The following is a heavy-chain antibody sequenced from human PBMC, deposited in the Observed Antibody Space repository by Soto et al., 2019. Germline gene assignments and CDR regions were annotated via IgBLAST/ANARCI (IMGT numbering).Heavy chain of an antibody. CDR2: TTGSGANK. CDR1: GFTFKNYA. Sequence: EVNLLESGGGVVQPGESLRISCVGSGFTFKNYAMTWVRQAPGKGLEWVSGTTGSGANKHYADSVRGRFTISRDNSKKTFHMEITSLRVEDTPVYYCAKDGDFSEYGAAEDFEHWGQGTLVTV. V-gene: IGHV3-23*01. CDR3: AKDGDFSEYGAAEDFEH. D-gene: IGHD6-6*01. J-gene: IGHJ1*01.